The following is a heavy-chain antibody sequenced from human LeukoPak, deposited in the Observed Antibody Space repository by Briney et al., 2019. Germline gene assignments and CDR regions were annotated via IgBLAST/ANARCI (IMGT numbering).Heavy chain of an antibody. CDR1: GFTFSSYG. D-gene: IGHD5-24*01. Sequence: GGSPRLSCAASGFTFSSYGMHWVRQAPGKGLEWVAVIWFDGSNKYYADSVKGRFTISRDNSKNTLYLQMNSLRAEDTAVYYCAKEGMATFKWPDRYYYYYMDVWGKGTTVTVSS. V-gene: IGHV3-33*06. J-gene: IGHJ6*03. CDR2: IWFDGSNK. CDR3: AKEGMATFKWPDRYYYYYMDV.